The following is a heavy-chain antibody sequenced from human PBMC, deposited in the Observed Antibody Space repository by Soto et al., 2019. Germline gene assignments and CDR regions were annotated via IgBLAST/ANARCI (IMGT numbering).Heavy chain of an antibody. J-gene: IGHJ6*02. Sequence: GGSLRLSCAASGFTFSSYAMSWVRQAPGKGLEWVSAISGSGGSTYYADSVKGRFTISRDNSKNTLYLQMNSLRAEDTAVYYCAKGGCSGGSCYGMDYYYGMDVWGQGTTVTVSS. CDR3: AKGGCSGGSCYGMDYYYGMDV. CDR2: ISGSGGST. CDR1: GFTFSSYA. V-gene: IGHV3-23*01. D-gene: IGHD2-15*01.